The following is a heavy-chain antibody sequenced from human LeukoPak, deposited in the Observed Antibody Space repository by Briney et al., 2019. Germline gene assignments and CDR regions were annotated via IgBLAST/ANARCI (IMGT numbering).Heavy chain of an antibody. Sequence: PSETLSLTCTVSGGSVSSGSYYWSWIRQPPGKGLEWIGYIYYSGSTNYNPSLKSRVTISVDTSKNQFSLKLSSVTAADTAVYYCAYHGSGSYNWFDPWGQGTLVTVSP. CDR1: GGSVSSGSYY. D-gene: IGHD3-10*01. J-gene: IGHJ5*02. CDR2: IYYSGST. CDR3: AYHGSGSYNWFDP. V-gene: IGHV4-61*01.